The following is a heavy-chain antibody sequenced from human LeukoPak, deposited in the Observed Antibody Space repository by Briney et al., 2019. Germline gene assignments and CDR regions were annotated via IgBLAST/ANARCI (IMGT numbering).Heavy chain of an antibody. CDR2: FDPEDGET. CDR1: GYTLTELS. CDR3: ATPPYCSSTSCHDY. J-gene: IGHJ4*02. D-gene: IGHD2-2*01. Sequence: GSVKVSFKVSGYTLTELSMHWVRPAPGEGLAWMGGFDPEDGETIYAQKFQGRVTMTEDTSTDTAYMELSSLRSEDTAVYYCATPPYCSSTSCHDYWGQGTLVTVSS. V-gene: IGHV1-24*01.